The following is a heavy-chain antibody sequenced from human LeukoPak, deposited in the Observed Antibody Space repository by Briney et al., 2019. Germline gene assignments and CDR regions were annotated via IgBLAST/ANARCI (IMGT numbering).Heavy chain of an antibody. V-gene: IGHV4-39*07. Sequence: SETLSLTCTVSGCTISSSSYYWGWMPEPPGKGRVRVGSIIYSGTTYYNPSLKSRVTISVDTSKNQFSLKLSSVTAADTAVYYCARVGYNDSSGYYGYYFDYWGQGTLVTVAS. CDR2: IIYSGTT. D-gene: IGHD3-22*01. J-gene: IGHJ4*02. CDR3: ARVGYNDSSGYYGYYFDY. CDR1: GCTISSSSYY.